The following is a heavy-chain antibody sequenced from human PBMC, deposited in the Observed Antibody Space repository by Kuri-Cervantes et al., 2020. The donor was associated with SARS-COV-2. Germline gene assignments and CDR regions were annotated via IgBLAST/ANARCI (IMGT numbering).Heavy chain of an antibody. V-gene: IGHV3-21*01. J-gene: IGHJ4*02. D-gene: IGHD6-6*01. Sequence: GESLKISCAASGFTFSSHTMNWVRQAPGKGLEWVSSIKSGTSDTYYAGSVKGRFTISRDNAKNSLYLQMNSLRAEDTAVYYCAGYSSSSGFDYWGQGTLVTVSS. CDR2: IKSGTSDT. CDR1: GFTFSSHT. CDR3: AGYSSSSGFDY.